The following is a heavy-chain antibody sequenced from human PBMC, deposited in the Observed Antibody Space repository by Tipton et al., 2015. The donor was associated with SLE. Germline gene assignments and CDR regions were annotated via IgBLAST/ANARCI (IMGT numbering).Heavy chain of an antibody. CDR2: IYYSGST. CDR3: AREGGYHPYSFDY. V-gene: IGHV4-61*02. J-gene: IGHJ4*02. D-gene: IGHD5-12*01. CDR1: GGSISSGSYY. Sequence: TLSLTCTVSGGSISSGSYYWSWIRQPAGKGLEWIGRIYYSGSTYYNPSLKSRVTISVDTSKNQFSLKLNSVTAADTAMYYCAREGGYHPYSFDYWGQGTLVTVSS.